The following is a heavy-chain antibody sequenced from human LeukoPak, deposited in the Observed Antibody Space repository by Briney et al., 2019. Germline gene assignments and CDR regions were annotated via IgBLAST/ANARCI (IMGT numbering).Heavy chain of an antibody. V-gene: IGHV3-48*04. Sequence: GGSLRLSWAASGFTFSSYSMNWVRQARGKGLEWVSYISSSSNTIYYADSVKGRFTISRDNAKNSLYLQMNSLRAEDTAVYYCARGAYTARAFHIWGQGTLVTVSS. CDR2: ISSSSNTI. CDR3: ARGAYTARAFHI. CDR1: GFTFSSYS. J-gene: IGHJ3*02. D-gene: IGHD3-16*01.